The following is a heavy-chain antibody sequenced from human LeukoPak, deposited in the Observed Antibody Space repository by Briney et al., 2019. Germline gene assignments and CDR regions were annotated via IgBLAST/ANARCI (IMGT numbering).Heavy chain of an antibody. J-gene: IGHJ4*02. CDR2: INPNSGGT. CDR3: ATTARRVLSRFDY. Sequence: GASVKVSCKASGYTFTGYYMHWVRQAPGQGLEWMGWINPNSGGTNYAQKFQGRVTMTRDTSISTAYMELSRLRSDDTAAYYCATTARRVLSRFDYWGQGTLVTVSS. D-gene: IGHD6-6*01. CDR1: GYTFTGYY. V-gene: IGHV1-2*02.